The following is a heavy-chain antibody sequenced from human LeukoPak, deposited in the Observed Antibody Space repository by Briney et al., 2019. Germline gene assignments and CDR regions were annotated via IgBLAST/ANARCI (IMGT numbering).Heavy chain of an antibody. CDR3: ARLPGYSYGLKSFDY. V-gene: IGHV3-33*01. CDR1: GFTFSSYG. J-gene: IGHJ4*02. Sequence: GGSLRLSCAASGFTFSSYGMRWVRQAPGKGLEWVAVIWYDGSNKYYADSVKGRFTISRDNSKNTLYLQMNSLRAEDTAVYYCARLPGYSYGLKSFDYWGQGTLVTVSS. CDR2: IWYDGSNK. D-gene: IGHD5-18*01.